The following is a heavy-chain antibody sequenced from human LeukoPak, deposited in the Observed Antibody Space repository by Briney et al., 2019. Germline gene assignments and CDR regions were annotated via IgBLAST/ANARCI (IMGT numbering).Heavy chain of an antibody. J-gene: IGHJ4*02. Sequence: GGSLRLSCAASGFTVSSNYMSWVRQAPGKGLEWVSVIYSGGSTYYADSVKGRFIISRDNSKNTLYLQMNSLRAEDTAVYYCARVRVDCFDYWGQGTLVTVSS. CDR2: IYSGGST. CDR3: ARVRVDCFDY. V-gene: IGHV3-53*01. CDR1: GFTVSSNY.